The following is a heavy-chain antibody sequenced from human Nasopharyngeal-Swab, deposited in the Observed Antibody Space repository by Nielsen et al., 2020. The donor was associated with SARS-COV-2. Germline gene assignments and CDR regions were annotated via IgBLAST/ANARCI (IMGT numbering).Heavy chain of an antibody. J-gene: IGHJ6*03. Sequence: ASVKVSCKASGYTFTSYAMNWVRQAPGQGLEWMGWINTNTGNPTYAQGLTGRFVFSLDTSVSTAYLQISSLKAEDTAVYYCARGFGRVAAAGLYYYYMDVWGKGTTVTVSS. V-gene: IGHV7-4-1*02. CDR1: GYTFTSYA. CDR3: ARGFGRVAAAGLYYYYMDV. CDR2: INTNTGNP. D-gene: IGHD6-13*01.